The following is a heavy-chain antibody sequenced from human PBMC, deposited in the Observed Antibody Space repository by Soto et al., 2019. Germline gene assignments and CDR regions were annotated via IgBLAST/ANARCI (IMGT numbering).Heavy chain of an antibody. Sequence: AVKVSCKASGDTFSSYPIRWVRQAPGQGLEWMGGIIPILDTANYAQKIQGRVTITADESTSTAYMELSSLRSEDTAVYYCARGGYRGYDFLLDVWGQGTTVTVSS. CDR1: GDTFSSYP. CDR3: ARGGYRGYDFLLDV. V-gene: IGHV1-69*13. CDR2: IIPILDTA. D-gene: IGHD5-12*01. J-gene: IGHJ6*02.